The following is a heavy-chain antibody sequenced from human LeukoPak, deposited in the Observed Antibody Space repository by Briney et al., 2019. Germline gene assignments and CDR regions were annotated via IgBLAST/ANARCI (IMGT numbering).Heavy chain of an antibody. J-gene: IGHJ4*02. CDR1: GGSLSSYY. CDR3: ASYGGYGSNGYYYFDY. Sequence: SETLSLTCTVSGGSLSSYYWSWIRQPPGEGLGWIGEIYYSGSTNYNPSLKSRVTISVDTSKNQFSLKLSSVTAADTAVYYCASYGGYGSNGYYYFDYWGQGTLVTVSS. V-gene: IGHV4-59*08. D-gene: IGHD3-22*01. CDR2: IYYSGST.